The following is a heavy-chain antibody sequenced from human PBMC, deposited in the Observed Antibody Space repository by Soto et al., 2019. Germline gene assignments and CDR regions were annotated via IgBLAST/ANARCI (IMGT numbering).Heavy chain of an antibody. D-gene: IGHD6-13*01. V-gene: IGHV4-61*08. CDR2: IYYSGST. Sequence: GTLSLTCAFSGPSISSGDYSWGWIRQSPGKGLEWIGKIYYSGSTNYNPSLKSRVTISVDTSKNQFSLKLSSVTAADTAVYYCASSNIAAAGFYYYGMDVWGRGTTVTVSS. CDR1: GPSISSGDYS. CDR3: ASSNIAAAGFYYYGMDV. J-gene: IGHJ6*02.